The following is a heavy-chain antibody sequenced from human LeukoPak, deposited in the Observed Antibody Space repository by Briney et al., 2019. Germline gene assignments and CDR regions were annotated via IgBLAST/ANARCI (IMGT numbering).Heavy chain of an antibody. CDR1: GFTFSTYW. CDR2: IKQDGGEE. J-gene: IGHJ4*02. CDR3: ARDSAGNDY. Sequence: GGSLRLSCAASGFTFSTYWMSWVRQAPGKGLEWVGNIKQDGGEEYYVDSVKGRFTISRDNAKNSLYLQMNSLRAEDTAMYYCARDSAGNDYWGQGTLVTVSS. D-gene: IGHD6-13*01. V-gene: IGHV3-7*01.